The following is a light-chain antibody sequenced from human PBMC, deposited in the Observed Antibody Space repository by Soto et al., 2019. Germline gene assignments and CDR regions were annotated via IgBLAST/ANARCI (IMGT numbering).Light chain of an antibody. CDR2: GAS. CDR3: QQYNNWPPT. CDR1: QSVGSD. J-gene: IGKJ1*01. Sequence: EIVMTQSPATLSVSPGERATLSCRASQSVGSDLAWYQQKPGQAPRLLIYGASTRATGVPAKFSGSRSGTEFTLTISSLQSEDFAVYCCQQYNNWPPTFGQGTKVEIK. V-gene: IGKV3-15*01.